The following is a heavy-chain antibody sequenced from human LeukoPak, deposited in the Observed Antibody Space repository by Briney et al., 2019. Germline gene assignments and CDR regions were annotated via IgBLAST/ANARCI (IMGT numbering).Heavy chain of an antibody. CDR2: IYYSGST. CDR3: ARLVVDYYMDV. CDR1: GGSISSYY. Sequence: SETLSLTCTVSGGSISSYYWSWIRQPPGKGLEWIGYIYYSGSTNYNPSLKSRVTISVDTSKNQFSLKLSSVTAADTAVYYCARLVVDYYMDVWGKGTTVTVSS. J-gene: IGHJ6*03. V-gene: IGHV4-59*01. D-gene: IGHD2-2*01.